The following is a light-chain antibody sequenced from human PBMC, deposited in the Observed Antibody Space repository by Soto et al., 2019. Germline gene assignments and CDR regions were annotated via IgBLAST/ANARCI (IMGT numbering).Light chain of an antibody. CDR3: QQTYSTPLYT. CDR2: AVS. V-gene: IGKV1-39*01. Sequence: EIQMTQSPSSLSASVGERVTITCRASQSIDSYLNWYQQKPGKGPKLLIYAVSNLQSGVPSRFSGSGSGTDFSLTVSSLQPDDSATYYCQQTYSTPLYTFGQGTKLEIK. J-gene: IGKJ2*01. CDR1: QSIDSY.